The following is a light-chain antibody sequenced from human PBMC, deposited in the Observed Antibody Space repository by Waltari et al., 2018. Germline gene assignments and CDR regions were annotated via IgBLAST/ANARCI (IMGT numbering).Light chain of an antibody. Sequence: QSVLTQPPSVSGTPGQGVTISCSGSSSNIGTNYVYWYHQLPRTAPNLLIFRNDQRPSGVPDRFSASKSGTSASLAISGLRSEDEADYYCAAWDDGLSGPVFGGGTKLTVL. J-gene: IGLJ3*02. CDR2: RND. CDR3: AAWDDGLSGPV. V-gene: IGLV1-47*01. CDR1: SSNIGTNY.